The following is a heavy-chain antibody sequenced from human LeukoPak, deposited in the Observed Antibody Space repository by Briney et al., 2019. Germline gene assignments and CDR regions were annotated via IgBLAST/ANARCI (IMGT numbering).Heavy chain of an antibody. CDR3: ARLTGYYHY. J-gene: IGHJ4*02. D-gene: IGHD3-9*01. Sequence: SETLSLTCTVSGGSISSGDYYWSWIRQPPGKGLEWIGYIYHSGDTYYNPSRKSRVTISVDTSKNQFSLKLSSVTAADTAVYYCARLTGYYHYWGQGTLVTVSS. V-gene: IGHV4-30-4*01. CDR2: IYHSGDT. CDR1: GGSISSGDYY.